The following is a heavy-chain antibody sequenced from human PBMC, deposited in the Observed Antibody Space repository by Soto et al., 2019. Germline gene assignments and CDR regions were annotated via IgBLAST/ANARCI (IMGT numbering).Heavy chain of an antibody. V-gene: IGHV4-59*01. CDR1: GSSISGYY. CDR2: IYYSGST. J-gene: IGHJ4*02. CDR3: ARVGGYYGDYTNFDY. D-gene: IGHD4-17*01. Sequence: SETLSLTFTVSGSSISGYYWSWIRQPPGNGLEWTGNIYYSGSTNYNPSRKSRVTISVDTSRNQFSLKLNSVTAADTAVYYCARVGGYYGDYTNFDYWGQGTLVTVSS.